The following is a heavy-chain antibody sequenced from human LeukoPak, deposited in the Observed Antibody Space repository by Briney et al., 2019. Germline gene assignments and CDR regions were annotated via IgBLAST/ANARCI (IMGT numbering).Heavy chain of an antibody. V-gene: IGHV1-2*02. CDR3: VTSTGYFNTWGAFDI. J-gene: IGHJ3*02. CDR1: GFTFSAFY. Sequence: ASVKVSCKTSGFTFSAFYMHWVRQAPGQGLEWMAWIHLRSGGTNYAPKFQGRVTMTRDTSISTAYMELSSLRSDDTAVYYCVTSTGYFNTWGAFDIWGQGTMVTVSS. D-gene: IGHD2-15*01. CDR2: IHLRSGGT.